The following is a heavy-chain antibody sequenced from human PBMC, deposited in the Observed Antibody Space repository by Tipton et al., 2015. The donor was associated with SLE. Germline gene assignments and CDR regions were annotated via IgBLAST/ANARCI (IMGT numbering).Heavy chain of an antibody. J-gene: IGHJ4*02. CDR2: IYHYGRT. CDR1: GYSISSGYY. Sequence: TLSFTCAVSGYSISSGYYWGWIRQPPGRGLEWIANIYHYGRTYYNPSLKSRVTISVTMSKNQFSLMLTSVTAADSAVYYCARATRIIAATATSPHYFDFWGQGIQVTVSS. V-gene: IGHV4-38-2*01. D-gene: IGHD2-21*02. CDR3: ARATRIIAATATSPHYFDF.